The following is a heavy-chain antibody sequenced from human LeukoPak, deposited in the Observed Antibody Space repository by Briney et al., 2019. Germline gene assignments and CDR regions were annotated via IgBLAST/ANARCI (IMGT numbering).Heavy chain of an antibody. D-gene: IGHD3-22*01. J-gene: IGHJ2*01. Sequence: TSETLSLTCTVSGGSISSYFWSWIRQPAGKGLEWIGRIYTSGSINYNPSLKSRVTMSLDTSKNQFSLRLTSATAADTAVYYCARSYDSSGYHWYFDLWGRGTLVTVSS. CDR2: IYTSGSI. CDR3: ARSYDSSGYHWYFDL. V-gene: IGHV4-4*07. CDR1: GGSISSYF.